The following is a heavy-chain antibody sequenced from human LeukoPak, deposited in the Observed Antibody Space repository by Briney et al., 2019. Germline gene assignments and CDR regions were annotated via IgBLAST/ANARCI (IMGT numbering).Heavy chain of an antibody. V-gene: IGHV3-15*01. CDR2: IKGKNDGGTT. Sequence: PSETLSLTCTVSGGSISSYYWSWVRQAPGKGLEWVGLIKGKNDGGTTDYAALVKGRFTISRDDSNNTLFLQMNSLKTEDTAVYFCTTGGYGDYSEGIPFDYWGQGTLVTVSS. CDR1: GGSISSYY. J-gene: IGHJ4*02. CDR3: TTGGYGDYSEGIPFDY. D-gene: IGHD4-17*01.